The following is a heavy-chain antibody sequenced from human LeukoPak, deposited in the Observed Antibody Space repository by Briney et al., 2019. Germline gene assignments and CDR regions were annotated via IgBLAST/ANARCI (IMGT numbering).Heavy chain of an antibody. Sequence: ASVKVSCKASGYTFTSYYMHWVRQAPGQGLEWMGIINPSGGSTSYPQKFQGRVTMTRDTSTSTVYMELSSLRSEDTAVYYCARDLPKNYDYVWGSRTTTRDLYYYGMDVWGQGTTVTVSS. J-gene: IGHJ6*02. CDR3: ARDLPKNYDYVWGSRTTTRDLYYYGMDV. CDR2: INPSGGST. V-gene: IGHV1-46*01. D-gene: IGHD3-16*01. CDR1: GYTFTSYY.